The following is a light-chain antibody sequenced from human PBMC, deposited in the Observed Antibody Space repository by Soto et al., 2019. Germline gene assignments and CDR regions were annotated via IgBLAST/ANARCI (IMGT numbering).Light chain of an antibody. J-gene: IGKJ1*01. Sequence: VVMTQSPATLSVSAGESATLSCRASQSVSTNLAWYQQKPGQAPRLLIYGASARAAGISDRSSGSGSGTEFTLTISRLQSEDFAVYYCQQYDDWFRTFGQGTKVDIK. CDR3: QQYDDWFRT. CDR2: GAS. CDR1: QSVSTN. V-gene: IGKV3-15*01.